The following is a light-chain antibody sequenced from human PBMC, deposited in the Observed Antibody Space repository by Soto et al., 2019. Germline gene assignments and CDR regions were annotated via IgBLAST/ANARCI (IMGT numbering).Light chain of an antibody. CDR2: KAS. Sequence: DIQMTQSPSTVSASVGDRVTITCWASQSISNWLAWYQQKPGKAPNLLIYKASSLEGGVPSRFSGSGSGTEFTLTISSLQPDDFATYYCQQYNRTFGPGTTVEIK. CDR1: QSISNW. CDR3: QQYNRT. V-gene: IGKV1-5*03. J-gene: IGKJ1*01.